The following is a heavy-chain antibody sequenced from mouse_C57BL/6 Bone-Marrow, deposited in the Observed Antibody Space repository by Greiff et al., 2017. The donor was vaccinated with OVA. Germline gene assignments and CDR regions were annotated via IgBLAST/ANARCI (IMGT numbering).Heavy chain of an antibody. D-gene: IGHD1-1*01. CDR1: GYSFTAYN. Sequence: EVQLQQSGPELVKPGASVKISCKASGYSFTAYNMNWVKQSNGKSLEWIGVINPNYGTTSYNQKFKGQAKLTVDKSSSTAYMQLNSLTSEVSAVDYCAGYYGRLYAMDDWGQGTSVTVSS. CDR2: INPNYGTT. CDR3: AGYYGRLYAMDD. V-gene: IGHV1-39*01. J-gene: IGHJ4*01.